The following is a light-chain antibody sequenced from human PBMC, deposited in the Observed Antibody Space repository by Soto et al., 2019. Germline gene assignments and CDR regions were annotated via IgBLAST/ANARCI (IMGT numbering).Light chain of an antibody. CDR1: YSDVGAYNY. Sequence: QSALTQPASVSGSPGQSITISCTGTYSDVGAYNYVSWYQHHPGKVPRPIIHDVTDRPSGVSNRFSGSKSGDTASLTISGLLAEDEAHYYCSSYTTSSRVVFGGGTKLTVL. J-gene: IGLJ2*01. V-gene: IGLV2-14*03. CDR3: SSYTTSSRVV. CDR2: DVT.